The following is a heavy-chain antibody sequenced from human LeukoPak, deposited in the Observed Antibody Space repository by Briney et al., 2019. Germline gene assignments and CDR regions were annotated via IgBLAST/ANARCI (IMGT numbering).Heavy chain of an antibody. CDR2: IYYSGST. Sequence: SETLSLTCDVSGGSVTSTNWWTWVRQPPGKGLEWIGNIYYSGSTYYNPSLKSRVTISLDTSKNQFSLKLSSVTAADTAVYYCARRDIAARLNWFDPWGQGTLVTVSS. CDR3: ARRDIAARLNWFDP. D-gene: IGHD6-6*01. V-gene: IGHV4-4*02. CDR1: GGSVTSTNW. J-gene: IGHJ5*02.